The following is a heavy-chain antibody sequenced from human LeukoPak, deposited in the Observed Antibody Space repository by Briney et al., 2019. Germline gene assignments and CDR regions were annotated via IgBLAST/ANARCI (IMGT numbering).Heavy chain of an antibody. CDR1: GGSISNFY. CDR2: IYYSGST. D-gene: IGHD3-9*01. CDR3: ARGLRYLYYFDY. Sequence: SETLSLTCTVSGGSISNFYWSWIRQPPGKGLEWIGYIYYSGSTNYNPSLKSRVTISVDTSKNQFSLKVRSVTAADTAVYYCARGLRYLYYFDYWGQGTLVTVSS. V-gene: IGHV4-59*01. J-gene: IGHJ4*02.